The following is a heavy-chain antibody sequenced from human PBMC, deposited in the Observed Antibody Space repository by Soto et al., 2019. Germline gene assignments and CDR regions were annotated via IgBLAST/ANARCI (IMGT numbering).Heavy chain of an antibody. CDR3: AKDWRYNYHNDAFDI. D-gene: IGHD5-18*01. CDR2: ISYDGSEK. CDR1: IFPFSTYG. J-gene: IGHJ3*02. Sequence: VGSLRLSCASSIFPFSTYGMHCVRHSPGKWLEWVAVISYDGSEKYYADSVKGRFTISRDNSKNTLYLQMDSLRTEDTAVYFCAKDWRYNYHNDAFDILGQGTMVNLSS. V-gene: IGHV3-30*18.